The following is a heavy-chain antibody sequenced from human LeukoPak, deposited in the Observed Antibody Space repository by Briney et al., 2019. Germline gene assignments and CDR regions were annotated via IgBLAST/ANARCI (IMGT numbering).Heavy chain of an antibody. J-gene: IGHJ4*02. CDR1: GGTFSSYA. CDR3: ARAPRGGYSSGWCRRYFDY. V-gene: IGHV1-69*13. Sequence: SVKLSCTASGGTFSSYAISWVRQAPGQGLEWMGGIIPIFGTANYAQKFQGRVTITADESTSTAYMELSSLRSEDTAVYYCARAPRGGYSSGWCRRYFDYWGQGTLVTVSS. CDR2: IIPIFGTA. D-gene: IGHD6-19*01.